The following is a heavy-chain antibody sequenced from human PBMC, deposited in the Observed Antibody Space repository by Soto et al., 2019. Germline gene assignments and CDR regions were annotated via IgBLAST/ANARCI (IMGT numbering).Heavy chain of an antibody. J-gene: IGHJ4*02. D-gene: IGHD3-22*01. Sequence: PWGSLRLSCATSGVTFSSYAMSWVRQAPGKGLEWVSAISGGGGTTYYADSVKGRFTISRDNSKSTLYLQMNSLRAEDTAVYYCARDSSRRREYYDSSGYYSVWGQGTLVTVSS. CDR3: ARDSSRRREYYDSSGYYSV. CDR2: ISGGGGTT. V-gene: IGHV3-23*01. CDR1: GVTFSSYA.